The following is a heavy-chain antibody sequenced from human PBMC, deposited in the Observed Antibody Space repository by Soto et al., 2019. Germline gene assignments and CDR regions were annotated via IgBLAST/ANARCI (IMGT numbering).Heavy chain of an antibody. Sequence: ASVKVSCKASGYTFTSYGISWVRQAPGQGLEWMGWISAYNGNTNYAQKLQGRVTMTTDTSTSTAYMELRSLRSDDTAVYYCARVSYDFWSGYRDYGMDVWGQGTTVTVSS. V-gene: IGHV1-18*01. CDR1: GYTFTSYG. D-gene: IGHD3-3*01. CDR3: ARVSYDFWSGYRDYGMDV. J-gene: IGHJ6*02. CDR2: ISAYNGNT.